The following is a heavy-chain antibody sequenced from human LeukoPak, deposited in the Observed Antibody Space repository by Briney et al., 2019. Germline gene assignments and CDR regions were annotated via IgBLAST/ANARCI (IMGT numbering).Heavy chain of an antibody. J-gene: IGHJ4*02. CDR1: GYTFINYY. V-gene: IGHV1-46*01. CDR3: ARPNSGSYIALGFDY. CDR2: IYPSGGST. D-gene: IGHD1-26*01. Sequence: ASVNVSCKASGYTFINYYIHWFRQAPGQGLEWMGIIYPSGGSTSYAQKFQGRVTMTRDTSTSTVYMELTSLSSEDTAVYYCARPNSGSYIALGFDYWGQGTLVTVSS.